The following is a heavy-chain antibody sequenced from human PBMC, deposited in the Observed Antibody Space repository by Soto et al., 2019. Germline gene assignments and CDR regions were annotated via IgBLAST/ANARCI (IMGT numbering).Heavy chain of an antibody. CDR1: GFSFRSYA. CDR2: MSYDGSDK. D-gene: IGHD2-2*01. CDR3: ARARLDTPALEY. J-gene: IGHJ4*02. Sequence: HVQLVESGGGVVQPGRSLRLSCAASGFSFRSYAMHWVRQAPGKGLEWVAVMSYDGSDKDYADSVKGRFTISRDNSKNTLYLQMSSLRAEDTAVYYCARARLDTPALEYWGQGTLVTVS. V-gene: IGHV3-30-3*01.